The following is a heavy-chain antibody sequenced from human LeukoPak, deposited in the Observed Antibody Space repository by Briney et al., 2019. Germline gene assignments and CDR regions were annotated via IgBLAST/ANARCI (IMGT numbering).Heavy chain of an antibody. CDR2: ISGSGGST. V-gene: IGHV3-23*01. CDR1: GFTFNNYA. J-gene: IGHJ4*02. Sequence: GSLRLSCAVSGFTFNNYAMNWVRQAPGKGLEWVSAISGSGGSTYYADSVKGRFTISRDNSKNTLYLQMNSLRAEDTAVYYCAKDRRDGYKWTYWGQGTLVTVSS. D-gene: IGHD5-24*01. CDR3: AKDRRDGYKWTY.